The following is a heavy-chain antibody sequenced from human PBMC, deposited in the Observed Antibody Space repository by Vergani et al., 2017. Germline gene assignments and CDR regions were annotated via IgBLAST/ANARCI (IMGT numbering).Heavy chain of an antibody. CDR3: VQGGAGVQKYY. CDR2: ISGSGGST. J-gene: IGHJ4*02. D-gene: IGHD1-26*01. Sequence: EVQLLESGGGLVQPGGSLRLSCVASGFTFSSYAMSWVRQAPGKGLEWVSGISGSGGSTYYADPVKGRFTISRDNFRNTLYLQMNSVRAEDTAVYYCVQGGAGVQKYYWGQGTLVTVSS. CDR1: GFTFSSYA. V-gene: IGHV3-23*01.